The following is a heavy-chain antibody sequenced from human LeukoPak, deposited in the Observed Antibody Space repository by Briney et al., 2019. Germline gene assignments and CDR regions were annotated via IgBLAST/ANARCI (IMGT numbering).Heavy chain of an antibody. CDR2: IFYSGGT. J-gene: IGHJ4*02. D-gene: IGHD6-19*01. Sequence: SETLSLTCTVSGGSINTPNYYWGWIRQTPGKGLEWIGNIFYSGGTYYSPSLTSRVTISLDTSRNQFSLKLNSVTAADTAVYYCAKYSNGWPGLDYWGQGSLVTVSS. CDR1: GGSINTPNYY. V-gene: IGHV4-39*07. CDR3: AKYSNGWPGLDY.